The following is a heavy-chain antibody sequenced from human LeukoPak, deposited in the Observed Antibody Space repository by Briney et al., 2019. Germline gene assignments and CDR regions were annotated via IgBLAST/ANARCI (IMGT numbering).Heavy chain of an antibody. J-gene: IGHJ4*02. CDR2: IKQDGSEK. V-gene: IGHV3-7*01. CDR3: ARSGKTVTPDY. CDR1: GFTFSSYA. Sequence: GGSLRLSCAASGFTFSSYAMSWVRQAPGKGLEWVANIKQDGSEKYYVDSVKGRFTISRDNAKNSLYLQMNSLRAEDTAVYYCARSGKTVTPDYWGQGTLVTVSS. D-gene: IGHD4-17*01.